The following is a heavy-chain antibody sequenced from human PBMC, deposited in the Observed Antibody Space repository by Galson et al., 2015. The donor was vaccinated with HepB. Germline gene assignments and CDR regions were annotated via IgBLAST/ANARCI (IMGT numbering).Heavy chain of an antibody. CDR2: ISLNSGSI. D-gene: IGHD6-19*01. Sequence: SLRLSCAASGFTFDDYAMHWVRQAPGKGLEWVTGISLNSGSIGYADSVKGRFTISRDNAKNSLYLQMNSLRTEDTALYYCAKGVAVADPYWYFDFWGRGTLVTVSS. V-gene: IGHV3-9*01. CDR3: AKGVAVADPYWYFDF. CDR1: GFTFDDYA. J-gene: IGHJ2*01.